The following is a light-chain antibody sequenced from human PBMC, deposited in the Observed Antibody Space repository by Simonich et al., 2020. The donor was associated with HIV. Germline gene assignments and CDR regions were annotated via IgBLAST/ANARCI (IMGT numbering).Light chain of an antibody. CDR1: QSISSW. J-gene: IGKJ1*01. CDR2: KAS. CDR3: QQYNSYWWR. V-gene: IGKV1-5*03. Sequence: DIQMTQSPSTLSASVGDRVTITCRASQSISSWLAWYQQKPGKAPKLLIYKASSLESGVPSRFSGSGSGTEFTLTISSLQPDDFATYYCQQYNSYWWRFGQGTKVEIK.